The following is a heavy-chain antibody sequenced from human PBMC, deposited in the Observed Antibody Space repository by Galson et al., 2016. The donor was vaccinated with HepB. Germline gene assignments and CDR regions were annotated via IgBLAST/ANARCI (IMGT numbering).Heavy chain of an antibody. J-gene: IGHJ4*02. CDR3: AYDYGDYNFDY. V-gene: IGHV1-46*01. CDR2: INPSGGST. Sequence: SVKVSCKASGYAFASYNMHWARQAPGQGLEWMGIINPSGGSTNYAQKFQGRVTMTRDTSTSTVYMELSSLRSEDTAVYYCAYDYGDYNFDYWGQGTLVTVSS. D-gene: IGHD4-17*01. CDR1: GYAFASYN.